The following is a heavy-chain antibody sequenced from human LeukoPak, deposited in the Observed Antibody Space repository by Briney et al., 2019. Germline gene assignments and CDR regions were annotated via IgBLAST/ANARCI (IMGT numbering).Heavy chain of an antibody. CDR2: ISPSGGST. D-gene: IGHD5-18*01. CDR1: GFTFSNYG. CDR3: AREDSYGSDDWFDP. Sequence: GESLRLSCAASGFTFSNYGKSWFRHAPGQGLELVSAISPSGGSTYFADSVKGRFTISRDNSKNTLYLQINSLRAEDTAIYYCAREDSYGSDDWFDPWGQGTLVTVSS. J-gene: IGHJ5*02. V-gene: IGHV3-23*01.